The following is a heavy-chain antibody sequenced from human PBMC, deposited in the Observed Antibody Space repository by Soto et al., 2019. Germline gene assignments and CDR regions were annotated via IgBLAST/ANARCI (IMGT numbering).Heavy chain of an antibody. Sequence: GASVKVSCKASGYTFTSHGISWVRQAPGQGLEWMGWISAYNGNTNYAQKLQGRVTMTTDTSTSTAYMELRSLRSDDTAVYYCARDIVVVPAARQADAFDIWGQGTMVTVSS. V-gene: IGHV1-18*01. CDR2: ISAYNGNT. D-gene: IGHD2-2*01. J-gene: IGHJ3*02. CDR3: ARDIVVVPAARQADAFDI. CDR1: GYTFTSHG.